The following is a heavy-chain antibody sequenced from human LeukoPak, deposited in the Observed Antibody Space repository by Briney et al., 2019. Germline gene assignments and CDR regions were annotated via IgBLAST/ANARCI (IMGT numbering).Heavy chain of an antibody. CDR1: GGSISSSSYY. V-gene: IGHV4-39*02. J-gene: IGHJ5*02. Sequence: SETLFLTCTVSGGSISSSSYYWGWIRQPPGKGLEWIGSIYYSGSTYYNPSLKSRVTISVDTSKNQFSLKLSSVTAADTAVYYCAREGGWFGELYGWFDPWGQGTLVTVSS. D-gene: IGHD3-10*01. CDR3: AREGGWFGELYGWFDP. CDR2: IYYSGST.